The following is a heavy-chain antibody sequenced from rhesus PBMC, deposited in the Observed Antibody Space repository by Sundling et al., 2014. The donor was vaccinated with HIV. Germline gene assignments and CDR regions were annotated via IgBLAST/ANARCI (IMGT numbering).Heavy chain of an antibody. V-gene: IGHV4-173*01. D-gene: IGHD3-3*01. Sequence: QLQLQESGPGLVKPSETLSVACAVYGGSISSNYWSWIRQAPGKRLEWIGHIYGSGGSTYYNPSLKSRVTISTDTSKNQFSLKLSSVTAADTAVYYCAREGALQYLDWLNDWGQGVLVTVSS. CDR1: GGSISSNY. CDR3: AREGALQYLDWLND. J-gene: IGHJ4*01. CDR2: IYGSGGST.